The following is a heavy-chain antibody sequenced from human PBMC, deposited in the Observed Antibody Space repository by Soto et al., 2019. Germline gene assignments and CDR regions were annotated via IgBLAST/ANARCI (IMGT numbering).Heavy chain of an antibody. V-gene: IGHV3-23*01. CDR3: ARAHDYDFWSGFLFYGMDV. D-gene: IGHD3-3*01. CDR2: ISSTGGSA. CDR1: RFTFSNYA. Sequence: GGSLRLSCAASRFTFSNYAMSWVRQAPGKGLEWVSGISSTGGSAYYADSVKGRFTISRDNSKNTLDLQMSSLRAEDTAIYYCARAHDYDFWSGFLFYGMDVWGQGTTVTVSS. J-gene: IGHJ6*02.